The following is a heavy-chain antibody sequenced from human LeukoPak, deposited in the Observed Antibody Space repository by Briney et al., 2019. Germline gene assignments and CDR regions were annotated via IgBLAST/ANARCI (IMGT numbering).Heavy chain of an antibody. CDR2: IYYSGST. CDR1: GGSISSYY. CDR3: ARHGRAPGYYYYGMDV. V-gene: IGHV4-59*08. Sequence: SETLSLTCTVSGGSISSYYWSWIRQPPGKGLEWIGYIYYSGSTNYNPSLKSRVTISVDTSKSQFSLKLSSVTAADTAVYYCARHGRAPGYYYYGMDVWGQGTTVTVSS. J-gene: IGHJ6*02.